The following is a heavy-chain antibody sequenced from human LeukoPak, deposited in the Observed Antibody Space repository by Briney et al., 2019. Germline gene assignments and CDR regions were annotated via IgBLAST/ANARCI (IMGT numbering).Heavy chain of an antibody. CDR2: ISPSGDRT. CDR3: AIMHGYYDGSGFWVQ. J-gene: IGHJ4*02. D-gene: IGHD3-22*01. CDR1: GFTFSSYA. Sequence: GGSLRLSCAASGFTFSSYAMSWVRQAPGKGLEWVSFISPSGDRTSNADSVEGRFTISRDNTRNTLYLQMNSLRDEDTGAYYCAIMHGYYDGSGFWVQWGQGTLVTVSS. V-gene: IGHV3-23*01.